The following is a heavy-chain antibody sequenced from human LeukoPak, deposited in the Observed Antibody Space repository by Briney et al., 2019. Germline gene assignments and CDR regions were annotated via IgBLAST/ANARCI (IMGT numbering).Heavy chain of an antibody. J-gene: IGHJ4*02. CDR2: INLNSGGT. CDR1: GYTFTGYY. D-gene: IGHD3-3*01. V-gene: IGHV1-2*02. Sequence: ASVKVSCKASGYTFTGYYMHWVRQAPGQGLEWMGWINLNSGGTNYAQKFQGRATMTRDTSISTAYMELSRLRSDDTAVYYCARDRITIFGVVPYYWGQGTLVTVSS. CDR3: ARDRITIFGVVPYY.